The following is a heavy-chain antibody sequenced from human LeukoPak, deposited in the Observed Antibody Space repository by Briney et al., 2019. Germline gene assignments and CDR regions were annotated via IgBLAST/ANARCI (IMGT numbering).Heavy chain of an antibody. Sequence: GDSVKVSCKASGGTFSSYAISWVRQAPGQGLEWMGRIIPIFGIANYAQKFQGRVTITVDKSTSTAYMELSSLRSEDTAVYYCARSSSGFDFNNWFDPWGQGTLVTVSS. CDR1: GGTFSSYA. CDR2: IIPIFGIA. CDR3: ARSSSGFDFNNWFDP. V-gene: IGHV1-69*04. D-gene: IGHD5-12*01. J-gene: IGHJ5*02.